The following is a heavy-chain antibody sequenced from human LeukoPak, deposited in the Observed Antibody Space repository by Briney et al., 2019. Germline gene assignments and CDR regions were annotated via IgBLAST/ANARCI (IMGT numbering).Heavy chain of an antibody. Sequence: GGSLRLSCAASGFTFSSYWMSWVRQAPGKGLGWVANIKQEESEKYYVDSVKGRFTISRDSAKNSLYLQMNNLRAEDTAVYYCARALDSSSSRYQAFEYWGQGTLVTVSS. CDR1: GFTFSSYW. D-gene: IGHD2-2*01. CDR2: IKQEESEK. CDR3: ARALDSSSSRYQAFEY. J-gene: IGHJ4*02. V-gene: IGHV3-7*01.